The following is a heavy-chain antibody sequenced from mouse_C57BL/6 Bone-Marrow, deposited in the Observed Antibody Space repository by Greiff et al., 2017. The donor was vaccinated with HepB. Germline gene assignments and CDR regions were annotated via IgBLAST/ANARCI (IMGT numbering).Heavy chain of an antibody. CDR1: GYAFSSSW. CDR3: ARYPITTVVSYYFDY. V-gene: IGHV1-82*01. Sequence: LVESGPELVKPGASVKISCKASGYAFSSSWMNWVKQRPGKGLEWIGRIYPGDGDTNYNGKFKGKATLTADKSSSTAYMQLSSLTSEDSAVYFCARYPITTVVSYYFDYWGQGTTLTVSS. CDR2: IYPGDGDT. D-gene: IGHD1-1*01. J-gene: IGHJ2*01.